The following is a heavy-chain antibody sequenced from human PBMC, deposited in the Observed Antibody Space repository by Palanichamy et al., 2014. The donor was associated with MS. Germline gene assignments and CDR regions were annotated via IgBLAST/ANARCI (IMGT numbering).Heavy chain of an antibody. CDR1: GFTFSNYA. D-gene: IGHD2-15*01. J-gene: IGHJ4*02. V-gene: IGHV3-30*04. CDR2: ISYDGSNK. CDR3: ARADENPTVVVIAATVAFDF. Sequence: QGQLVESGGGVVQPGRSLRLSCAASGFTFSNYAMHWVRQAPGKGLEWVAVISYDGSNKYYADSVKGRFTISRDDSKNTLYLQMNSLRAEDTALYYCARADENPTVVVIAATVAFDFWGQGTLVTVAS.